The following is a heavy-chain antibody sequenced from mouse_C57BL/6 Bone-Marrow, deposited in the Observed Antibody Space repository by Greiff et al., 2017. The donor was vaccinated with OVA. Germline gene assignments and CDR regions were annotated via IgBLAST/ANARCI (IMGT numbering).Heavy chain of an antibody. D-gene: IGHD1-1*01. CDR1: GYSFTGYY. Sequence: VQLQQSGPELVKPGASVKISCKASGYSFTGYYMNWVKQSPEKSLEWIGEINPSTGGTTYNQKFKAKATLTVDKSSSTAYMQLKSLTSEDAAVSYGARKEFPYAPFAYWGQGTLVTVSA. CDR3: ARKEFPYAPFAY. CDR2: INPSTGGT. V-gene: IGHV1-42*01. J-gene: IGHJ3*01.